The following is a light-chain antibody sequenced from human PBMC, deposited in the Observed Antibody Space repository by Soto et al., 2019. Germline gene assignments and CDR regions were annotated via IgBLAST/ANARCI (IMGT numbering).Light chain of an antibody. CDR1: SSDVGSDNL. Sequence: QSVLTQPASVSGSPGQSITISCTGTSSDVGSDNLVSWYQQHPGKAPKLMIYEGSKRPSGVSNRFSGSKSDNTASLTISGRQAEDEADYYCCSFAGSGYLVFGGGTKLTVL. J-gene: IGLJ3*02. CDR3: CSFAGSGYLV. V-gene: IGLV2-23*01. CDR2: EGS.